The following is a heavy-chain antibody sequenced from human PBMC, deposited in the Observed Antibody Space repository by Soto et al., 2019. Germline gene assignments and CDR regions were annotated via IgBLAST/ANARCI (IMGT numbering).Heavy chain of an antibody. D-gene: IGHD6-6*01. CDR2: INHSGST. CDR1: GGSFSGYY. J-gene: IGHJ6*03. Sequence: PSETLSLTCAVYGGSFSGYYWSWIRQPPGKGLEWIGEINHSGSTNYNPSLKSRVTISVDTSKNQFSLKLSSVTAADTAVYYCARVGPYSSSSERLSGGKSMDVWGKGTTVTVSS. V-gene: IGHV4-34*01. CDR3: ARVGPYSSSSERLSGGKSMDV.